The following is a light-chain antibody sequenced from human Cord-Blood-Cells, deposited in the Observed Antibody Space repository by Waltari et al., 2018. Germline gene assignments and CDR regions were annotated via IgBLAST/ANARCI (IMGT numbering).Light chain of an antibody. CDR1: QSISSY. V-gene: IGKV1-39*01. Sequence: DIQMTQSPSSLSASVGDRVTITCRASQSISSYLNWYQQKPGKAPKLLIYAPSSLQSGVPSRFSGSGSGTDFTLTISSLQPEDFATYYCQQSYSTLSLTFGGGTKVEIK. J-gene: IGKJ4*01. CDR3: QQSYSTLSLT. CDR2: APS.